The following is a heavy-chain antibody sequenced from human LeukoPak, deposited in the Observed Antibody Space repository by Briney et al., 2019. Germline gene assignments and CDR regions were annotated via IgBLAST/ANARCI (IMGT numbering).Heavy chain of an antibody. CDR1: GYTFTSYD. J-gene: IGHJ4*02. Sequence: GASVKVSCKASGYTFTSYDINWVRQATGQGLEWMGWMNPNSGNTGYAQKFQGRVTMIRNTSISTAYMELSSLRSEDTAVYYCARGPYHYDSSGYYHDYWGQGTLVTVSS. CDR2: MNPNSGNT. CDR3: ARGPYHYDSSGYYHDY. D-gene: IGHD3-22*01. V-gene: IGHV1-8*01.